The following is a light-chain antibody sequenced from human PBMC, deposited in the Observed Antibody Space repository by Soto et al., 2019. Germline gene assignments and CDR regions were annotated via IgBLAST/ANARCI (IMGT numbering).Light chain of an antibody. CDR2: SAS. CDR1: QTIRTY. Sequence: EIQMTQFPSSLSASVGDRVTITCRASQTIRTYLNWFQQKPGKGPELLIYSASSLQSGVPSRFTGSVSGAKFTLTISSLQPEDTATYYCQQTYNVPQTYGQGTKVEIK. V-gene: IGKV1-39*01. CDR3: QQTYNVPQT. J-gene: IGKJ1*01.